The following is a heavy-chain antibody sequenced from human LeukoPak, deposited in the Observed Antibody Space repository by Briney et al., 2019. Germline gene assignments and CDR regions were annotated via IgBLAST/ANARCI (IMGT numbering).Heavy chain of an antibody. CDR3: ARDMKGNLDY. CDR2: INQDGSTK. V-gene: IGHV3-7*01. D-gene: IGHD3-16*01. Sequence: GGSLRLSCAASGFTFNSAWMAWVRQAPGKGLEWGANINQDGSTKQYVDSVGGRFTISRDNAKNSLYLQMNSLRAEDTGLYHCARDMKGNLDYWGQGTLVTVSS. J-gene: IGHJ4*02. CDR1: GFTFNSAW.